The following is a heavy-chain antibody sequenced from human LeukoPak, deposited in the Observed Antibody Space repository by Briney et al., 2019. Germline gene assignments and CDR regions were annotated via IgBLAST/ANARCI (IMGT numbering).Heavy chain of an antibody. CDR2: IYYSGST. V-gene: IGHV4-31*03. CDR1: GGSISSGGYY. CDR3: ARGGGIAAAFDY. Sequence: PSETLSLTCTVSGGSISSGGYYWSWIRQHPGKGLEWIGYIYYSGSTYYNPSLKSRVTISVDTSKNQFSLKLSSVTAADTAVYNCARGGGIAAAFDYWGQGTLVTVSS. J-gene: IGHJ4*02. D-gene: IGHD6-13*01.